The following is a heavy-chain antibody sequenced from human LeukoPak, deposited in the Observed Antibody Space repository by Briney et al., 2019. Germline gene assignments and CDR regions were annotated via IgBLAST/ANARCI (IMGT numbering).Heavy chain of an antibody. J-gene: IGHJ4*02. Sequence: SETLSLTCAVYGGSFSGYYWSWIRQPPGKGLEWMGEINHSGSTNYNPSLKSRVTISVDTSKNQFSLKLSSVTAADTAVYHCARGPRSVRPVRFDYWGQGTLVTVSS. CDR1: GGSFSGYY. CDR2: INHSGST. D-gene: IGHD3-22*01. V-gene: IGHV4-34*01. CDR3: ARGPRSVRPVRFDY.